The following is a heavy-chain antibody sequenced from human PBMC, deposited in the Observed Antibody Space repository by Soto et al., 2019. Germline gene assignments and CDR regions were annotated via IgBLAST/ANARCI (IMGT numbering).Heavy chain of an antibody. CDR3: AKAGGIAVPGSHLDY. J-gene: IGHJ4*02. CDR1: GFPFSGNA. V-gene: IGHV3-23*01. CDR2: ISGTGSST. D-gene: IGHD6-19*01. Sequence: EVQLLESGGGSVQPGGSLSFSVEASGFPFSGNAMTGVPKAPGKGREGVSAISGTGSSTNYADSVEGRFTISRDNSKNTLYLQMSSLRAEDTAVYYCAKAGGIAVPGSHLDYWGQGALVSVSS.